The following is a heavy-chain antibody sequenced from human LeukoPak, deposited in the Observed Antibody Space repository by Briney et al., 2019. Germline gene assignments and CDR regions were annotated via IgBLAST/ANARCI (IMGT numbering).Heavy chain of an antibody. CDR2: FDPEDGET. D-gene: IGHD1-26*01. CDR3: ATRYSGSPNPRCCGYMDV. Sequence: ASVKVSCKVSGYTLTELSMHWVRQAPGKGLEWMGGFDPEDGETIYAQKFQGRVTMTEDTSTDTAYMELSSLRSEDTAVYYCATRYSGSPNPRCCGYMDVWGKGTTVTVSS. J-gene: IGHJ6*03. V-gene: IGHV1-24*01. CDR1: GYTLTELS.